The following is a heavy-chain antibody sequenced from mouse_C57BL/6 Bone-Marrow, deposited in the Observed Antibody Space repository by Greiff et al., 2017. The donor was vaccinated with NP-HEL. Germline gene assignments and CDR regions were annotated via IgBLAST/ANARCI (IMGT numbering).Heavy chain of an antibody. CDR3: ARPLITTVGGYYFDY. V-gene: IGHV1-82*01. J-gene: IGHJ2*01. D-gene: IGHD1-1*01. CDR2: IYPGDGDT. Sequence: QVQLKESGPELVKPGASVKISCKASGYAFSSSWMNWVKQRPGKGLEWIGRIYPGDGDTNYNGKFKGKATLTADKSSSTAYMQLSSLTSEDSAVYFCARPLITTVGGYYFDYWGQGTTLTVSS. CDR1: GYAFSSSW.